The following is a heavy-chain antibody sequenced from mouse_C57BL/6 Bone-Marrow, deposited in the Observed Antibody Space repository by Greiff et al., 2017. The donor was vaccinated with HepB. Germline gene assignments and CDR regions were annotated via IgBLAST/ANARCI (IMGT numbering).Heavy chain of an antibody. Sequence: QVQLQQSGAELVRPGASVTLSCKASGYTFTDYEMHWVKQTPVHGLEWIGAIDPETGGTAYNQKFKGKAILTADKSSSTAYMELRSLTSEDSAVYYCTREGLRRGVAYWGQGTLVTVSA. CDR3: TREGLRRGVAY. V-gene: IGHV1-15*01. J-gene: IGHJ3*01. D-gene: IGHD2-4*01. CDR1: GYTFTDYE. CDR2: IDPETGGT.